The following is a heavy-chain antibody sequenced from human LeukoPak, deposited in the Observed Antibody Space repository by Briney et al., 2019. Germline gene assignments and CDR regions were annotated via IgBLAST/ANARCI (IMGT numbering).Heavy chain of an antibody. CDR2: IYYSGST. J-gene: IGHJ4*02. V-gene: IGHV4-59*08. D-gene: IGHD4-17*01. CDR1: GGSISSYY. CDR3: ARHFYGDYAGYFDY. Sequence: SETLSLTCTVSGGSISSYYWSWIRQPPGKGLEWIGYIYYSGSTNYNPSLKSRVTISVDTSKNQFSLKLSSVTAADTAVYYCARHFYGDYAGYFDYWGQGTLVTVSS.